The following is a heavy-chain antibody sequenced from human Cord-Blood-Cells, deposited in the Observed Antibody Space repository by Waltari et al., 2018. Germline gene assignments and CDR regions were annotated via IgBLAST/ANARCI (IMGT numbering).Heavy chain of an antibody. Sequence: SYGMHWVRQAPGEGLEWVAVISYDGSNKYYADSVKGRFTISRDNSKNTLYLQMNRLRAEDTAVYDCAKDNRAVAGSDYWGQGTLVTVSS. CDR3: AKDNRAVAGSDY. CDR1: SYG. CDR2: ISYDGSNK. D-gene: IGHD6-19*01. J-gene: IGHJ4*02. V-gene: IGHV3-30*18.